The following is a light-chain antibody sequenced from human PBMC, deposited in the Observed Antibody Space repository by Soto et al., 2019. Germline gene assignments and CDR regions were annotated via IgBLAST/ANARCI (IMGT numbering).Light chain of an antibody. CDR1: ESVSSN. J-gene: IGKJ1*01. CDR2: GAS. Sequence: IVMSLSPATLSVSPGERATLSCRASESVSSNLAWYQQKPGQAPRLLIYGASTRATGIPARISGSGSGTEFTLTISSLQSEDFAVYYCQQYNKWRTFGQGSNV. CDR3: QQYNKWRT. V-gene: IGKV3-15*01.